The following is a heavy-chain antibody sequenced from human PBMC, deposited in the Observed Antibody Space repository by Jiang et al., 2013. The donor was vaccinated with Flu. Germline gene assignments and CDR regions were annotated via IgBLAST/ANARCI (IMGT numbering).Heavy chain of an antibody. Sequence: KPGASVKVSCKAAGYTFTSYHMHWVRQAPGQGLEWMGIINPSDGSTSYAQKFQGRVTMTRDTPTSTVYMELSSLRSEDTAVYYCARPWGSWAFGIWGQGTMVTVSS. CDR1: GYTFTSYH. D-gene: IGHD3-16*01. CDR2: INPSDGST. V-gene: IGHV1-46*01. J-gene: IGHJ3*02. CDR3: ARPWGSWAFGI.